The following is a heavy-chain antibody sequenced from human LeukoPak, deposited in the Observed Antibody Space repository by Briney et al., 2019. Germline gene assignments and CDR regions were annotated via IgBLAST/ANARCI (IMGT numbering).Heavy chain of an antibody. CDR2: IYPGDSDT. D-gene: IGHD5-18*01. Sequence: GESLKISCKGSGYSFTSYWIGWVRQMPGKGLEWMGIIYPGDSDTRYSPSFQGQVTISADKSISTAYLQWSSLKASDTAMYYCARPREGYSYGYNDAFDIWGQGTMATVSS. CDR1: GYSFTSYW. J-gene: IGHJ3*02. CDR3: ARPREGYSYGYNDAFDI. V-gene: IGHV5-51*01.